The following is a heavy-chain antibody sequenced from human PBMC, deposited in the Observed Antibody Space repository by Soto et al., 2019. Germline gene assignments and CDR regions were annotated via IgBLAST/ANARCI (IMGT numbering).Heavy chain of an antibody. D-gene: IGHD2-2*01. CDR3: ARHDCISSSCYYYYYYGMDV. J-gene: IGHJ6*02. CDR1: GGTFSSYA. V-gene: IGHV1-69*13. CDR2: IIPIFDTA. Sequence: SVKVSCKASGGTFSSYAISWVRQAPGQGLEWMGGIIPIFDTANYAQNFQGRVTITADEYTSTAYMELSSLRSEDTAVYYCARHDCISSSCYYYYYYGMDVWG.